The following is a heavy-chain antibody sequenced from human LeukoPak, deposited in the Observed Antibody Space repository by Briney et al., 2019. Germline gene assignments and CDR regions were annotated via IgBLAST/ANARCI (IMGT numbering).Heavy chain of an antibody. V-gene: IGHV4-34*01. J-gene: IGHJ4*02. Sequence: SETLSLTCAVSGGSFSGYYWSWIRQPPGKGLEWIGEINHSGSTNYNPSLKSRVTISVDTSKNQFSLKLCSVTAADTAVYYCARGPREYYDFWSGYYPNFDYWGQGTLVTVSS. CDR3: ARGPREYYDFWSGYYPNFDY. D-gene: IGHD3-3*01. CDR2: INHSGST. CDR1: GGSFSGYY.